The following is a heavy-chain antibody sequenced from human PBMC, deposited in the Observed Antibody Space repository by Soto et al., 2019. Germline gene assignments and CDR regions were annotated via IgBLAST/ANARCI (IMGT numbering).Heavy chain of an antibody. CDR1: GGTFRTAA. CDR2: IMPVLRTP. Sequence: QVHLEQSGAEVKKPGSSVKVSCKASGGTFRTAAISWVRQAPGQGLEWLGGIMPVLRTPDYAQRFQGRVTITADESTSTAYMELSGLRSDDTAVYYCARENDRPQLGGNYYYILDVWGQGTTITVSS. J-gene: IGHJ6*02. V-gene: IGHV1-69*11. CDR3: ARENDRPQLGGNYYYILDV. D-gene: IGHD3-3*02.